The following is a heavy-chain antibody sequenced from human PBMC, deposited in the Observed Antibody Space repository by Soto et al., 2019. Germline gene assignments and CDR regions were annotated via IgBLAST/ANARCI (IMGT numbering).Heavy chain of an antibody. V-gene: IGHV5-51*01. CDR3: ARLGLAYCGGDCYSGGGAFDI. CDR1: GYSFTSYW. J-gene: IGHJ3*02. Sequence: HGESLKISCKGSGYSFTSYWIGWVRQMPGKGLEWMGIIYPGDSDTRYSPSFQGQVTISADKSISTAYLQWSSLKASDTAMYYCARLGLAYCGGDCYSGGGAFDIWGQGTMVTVSS. CDR2: IYPGDSDT. D-gene: IGHD2-21*02.